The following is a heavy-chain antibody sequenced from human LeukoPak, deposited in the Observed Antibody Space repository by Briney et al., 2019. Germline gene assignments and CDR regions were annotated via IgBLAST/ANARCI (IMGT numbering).Heavy chain of an antibody. CDR3: ASGYDFWSGYPPAQYSMDV. CDR1: GFIFSGYA. CDR2: ISYDGSNE. J-gene: IGHJ6*02. V-gene: IGHV3-30-3*01. Sequence: GGSLRLSCAASGAASGFIFSGYAMHWVRQAPGKGLEWVAIISYDGSNEYYAGSVRGRFIISRDNPRDTIYLQMSSLRVEDTAVYYCASGYDFWSGYPPAQYSMDVWGQGTTVTVSS. D-gene: IGHD3-3*01.